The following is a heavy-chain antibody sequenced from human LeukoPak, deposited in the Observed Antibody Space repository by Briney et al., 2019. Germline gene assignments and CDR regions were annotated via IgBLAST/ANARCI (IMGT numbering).Heavy chain of an antibody. D-gene: IGHD5-18*01. CDR1: GRSFSGYY. CDR3: ARLTPGPYPRGYSYGYGGWWFDP. Sequence: SETLSLTCAVYGRSFSGYYWSWIRQPPGKGLEWIGEINHSGSTNYNPSLKSRVTISVDTSKNQFSLKLSSVTAADTAVYYCARLTPGPYPRGYSYGYGGWWFDPWGQGTLVTVSS. V-gene: IGHV4-34*01. J-gene: IGHJ5*02. CDR2: INHSGST.